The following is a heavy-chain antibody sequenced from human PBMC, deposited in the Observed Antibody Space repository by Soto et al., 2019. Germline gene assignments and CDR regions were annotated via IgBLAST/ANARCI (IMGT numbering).Heavy chain of an antibody. Sequence: QVQLVQSGAEEKKPGASVKVSCKASGYTFTSYAMHWVRQAPGQRLEWMGWINAGNGNTKYSQKFQGRVTITRDTSASTAYMELSSLRSEDTAVYYCARERILLDVWGSYRYFDYWGQGTLVTVSS. CDR2: INAGNGNT. CDR3: ARERILLDVWGSYRYFDY. V-gene: IGHV1-3*05. CDR1: GYTFTSYA. D-gene: IGHD3-16*02. J-gene: IGHJ4*02.